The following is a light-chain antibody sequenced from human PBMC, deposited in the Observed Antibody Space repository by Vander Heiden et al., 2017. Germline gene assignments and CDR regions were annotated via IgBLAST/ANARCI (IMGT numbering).Light chain of an antibody. V-gene: IGLV4-69*01. CDR1: SRHSSYA. J-gene: IGLJ3*02. Sequence: QLVLTQPPSAPASLPASLKLTCTLSSRHSSYAIAWHQQQPDTRRRYLLKLKSDGSNSKGEGIPDRFSGSSSGAAPYLTISSLQSEDEADYYCQTWGTGSNWVFGGGTKLTVL. CDR2: LKSDGSN. CDR3: QTWGTGSNWV.